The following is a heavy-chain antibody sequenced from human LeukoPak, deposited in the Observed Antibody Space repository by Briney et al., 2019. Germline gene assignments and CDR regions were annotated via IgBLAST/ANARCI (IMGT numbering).Heavy chain of an antibody. CDR2: INSDGSST. V-gene: IGHV3-74*01. CDR1: GFTFSSYW. CDR3: ARILAAGIDY. Sequence: GGSLRLSCAASGFTFSSYWMHWVRQAPGKGLVGVSRINSDGSSTSYADSVKGRFTISRDNDKNTLYLQMNSLRAEDTVVYYCARILAAGIDYWGQGTLVTVSS. J-gene: IGHJ4*02. D-gene: IGHD6-13*01.